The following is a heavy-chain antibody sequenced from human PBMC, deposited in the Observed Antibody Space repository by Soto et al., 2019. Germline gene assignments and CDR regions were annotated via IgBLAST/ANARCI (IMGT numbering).Heavy chain of an antibody. D-gene: IGHD3-10*01. CDR1: GFTFADYA. CDR2: IRSKGYGGAT. Sequence: GGSLRLSCTTSGFTFADYAMSWVRQVPGGGRVGVGFIRSKGYGGATEYDASVKGRFTISRDDSNSIANLQMNSLKTEDTAVYYCTRGFVGGSYSSLGYYYYYGMDVWGQGTTVTVSS. V-gene: IGHV3-49*04. CDR3: TRGFVGGSYSSLGYYYYYGMDV. J-gene: IGHJ6*02.